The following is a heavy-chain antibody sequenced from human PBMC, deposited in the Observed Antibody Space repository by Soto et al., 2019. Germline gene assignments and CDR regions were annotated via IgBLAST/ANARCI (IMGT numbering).Heavy chain of an antibody. CDR3: AGEAPSSGYPSFDY. CDR2: IIPIFGTA. D-gene: IGHD3-22*01. Sequence: QVQLVQSGAEVKKPGSSVKVSCKASGGTFSSYAISWVRQAPGQGLEWMGGIIPIFGTANYAQKFQGRVTITADESTSTAYTELSSLRSEDTAVYYCAGEAPSSGYPSFDYWGQGTLVTVSS. V-gene: IGHV1-69*12. CDR1: GGTFSSYA. J-gene: IGHJ4*02.